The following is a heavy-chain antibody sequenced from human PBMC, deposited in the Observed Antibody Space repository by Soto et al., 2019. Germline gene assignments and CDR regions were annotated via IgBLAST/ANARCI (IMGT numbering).Heavy chain of an antibody. CDR2: IYYSGST. J-gene: IGHJ4*02. D-gene: IGHD3-22*01. Sequence: SETLSLTCTVSGGSISSGGYYWSWIRQHPGKGLEWIGYIYYSGSTYYNPSLKSRVTISVDTSKNQFSLKLSSVTAADTAVYYCARDDRGYSKIDYWGQGTLVTVSS. CDR3: ARDDRGYSKIDY. V-gene: IGHV4-31*03. CDR1: GGSISSGGYY.